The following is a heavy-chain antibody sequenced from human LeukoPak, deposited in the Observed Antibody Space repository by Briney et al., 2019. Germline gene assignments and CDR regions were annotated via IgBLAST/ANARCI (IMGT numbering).Heavy chain of an antibody. CDR1: GGSMTNYY. D-gene: IGHD3/OR15-3a*01. J-gene: IGHJ6*03. V-gene: IGHV4-59*01. CDR3: AREGAGSYDFRYIEV. CDR2: IYYYGST. Sequence: SETLSLTCAVSGGSMTNYYWTWIRQPPGEGLEWLAYIYYYGSTNYNPSLESRLTLTVDTSKNQFSLKLSSVTAADTAVYYCAREGAGSYDFRYIEVWGKGTTVTVS.